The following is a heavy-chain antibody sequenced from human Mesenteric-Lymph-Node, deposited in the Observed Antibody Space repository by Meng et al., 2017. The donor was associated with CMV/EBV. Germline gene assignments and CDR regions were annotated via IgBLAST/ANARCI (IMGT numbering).Heavy chain of an antibody. V-gene: IGHV3-7*01. Sequence: GESLKISCAASGFTVSSNYMSWVRQAPGKGLEWVANIKQDGGEKYYVDSVKGRFTISRDNAKNSLYLQMNSLRAEDTAVYYCARGTWNYNLWGQGTLVTVSS. J-gene: IGHJ5*02. CDR1: GFTVSSNY. CDR3: ARGTWNYNL. D-gene: IGHD1-1*01. CDR2: IKQDGGEK.